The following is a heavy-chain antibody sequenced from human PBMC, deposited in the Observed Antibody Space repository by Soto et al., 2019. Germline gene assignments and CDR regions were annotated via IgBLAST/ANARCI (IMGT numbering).Heavy chain of an antibody. Sequence: QVQLVESGGGVVQPGRSLRLSCAASGFTFSSYAMHWVRQAPGKGLEWVPVISYDGSNKYYADSVKGRFTISRDNSKNTLYLQMNSLRAEDTAVYYCARVPLSVTYYYYGMDVWGQGTTVTVSS. V-gene: IGHV3-30-3*01. CDR3: ARVPLSVTYYYYGMDV. J-gene: IGHJ6*02. CDR2: ISYDGSNK. D-gene: IGHD3-16*02. CDR1: GFTFSSYA.